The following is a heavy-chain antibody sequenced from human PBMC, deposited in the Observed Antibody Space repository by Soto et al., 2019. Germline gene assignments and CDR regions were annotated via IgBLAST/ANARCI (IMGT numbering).Heavy chain of an antibody. V-gene: IGHV3-11*06. D-gene: IGHD6-13*01. CDR3: ARDHPRLAAAGIGWFDP. CDR1: GFTFSDYY. CDR2: ISSSSSYT. J-gene: IGHJ5*02. Sequence: GGSLRLSCAASGFTFSDYYMSWIRQAPGKGLEWVSYISSSSSYTNYADSVKGRFTISRDNAKNSLYLQMNSLRAEDTAVYYCARDHPRLAAAGIGWFDPWGQGTLVTVSS.